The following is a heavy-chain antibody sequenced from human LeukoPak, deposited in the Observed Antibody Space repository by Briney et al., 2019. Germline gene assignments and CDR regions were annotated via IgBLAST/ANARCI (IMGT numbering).Heavy chain of an antibody. Sequence: GGSLRLSCAASGFTFNGNAMQWVRQAPGKGLEWVAHISHDGSGKYYRDSVKGRFTISRDDSKNTLYLQLNSLRAEDTAVYYCARGGTHARESDYWGQGTLVTVSS. D-gene: IGHD3-16*01. CDR3: ARGGTHARESDY. V-gene: IGHV3-30*03. J-gene: IGHJ4*02. CDR2: ISHDGSGK. CDR1: GFTFNGNA.